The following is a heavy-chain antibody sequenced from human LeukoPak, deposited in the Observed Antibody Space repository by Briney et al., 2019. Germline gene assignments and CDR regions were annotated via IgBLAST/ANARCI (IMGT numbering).Heavy chain of an antibody. Sequence: IPSETLSLTCTVSGGSISSYYWSWIRQPPGKGLEWIGYIYYSGSTNYNPSLKSRVTISVDTSKNQFSLKLSSVTAADTAVYYCARAGSSRYRVFDYWGQGTLVTVSS. D-gene: IGHD6-13*01. J-gene: IGHJ4*02. CDR2: IYYSGST. CDR3: ARAGSSRYRVFDY. CDR1: GGSISSYY. V-gene: IGHV4-59*01.